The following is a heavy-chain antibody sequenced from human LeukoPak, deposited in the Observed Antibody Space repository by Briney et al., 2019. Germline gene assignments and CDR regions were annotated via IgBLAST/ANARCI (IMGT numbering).Heavy chain of an antibody. CDR3: ARQNGGFNGYDLSTFES. Sequence: SETLSLTCTVSGGSISSVGYFWGWLRQPPGKGLEWIGSVYYTGDTYYNPSLESRVTISVDTPNNQFALKLSSVTAADTAIFYCARQNGGFNGYDLSTFESWGQGALVTVSS. CDR2: VYYTGDT. CDR1: GGSISSVGYF. J-gene: IGHJ4*02. V-gene: IGHV4-39*01. D-gene: IGHD5-12*01.